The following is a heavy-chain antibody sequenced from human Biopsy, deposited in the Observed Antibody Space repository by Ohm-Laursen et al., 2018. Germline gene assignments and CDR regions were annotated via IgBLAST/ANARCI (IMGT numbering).Heavy chain of an antibody. CDR1: GGSVRSPDHR. J-gene: IGHJ4*02. CDR2: IYYSWTT. D-gene: IGHD3-10*01. V-gene: IGHV4-61*08. Sequence: GTLSLTFTVSGGSVRSPDHRWNWVRRAPGKGLEWIGNIYYSWTTLYNPSLSGRVTMDLDRSTNQFSLKLKSVTSADTAVYFCARAYFYGMGTSNYFLDSWGQGALVTVSS. CDR3: ARAYFYGMGTSNYFLDS.